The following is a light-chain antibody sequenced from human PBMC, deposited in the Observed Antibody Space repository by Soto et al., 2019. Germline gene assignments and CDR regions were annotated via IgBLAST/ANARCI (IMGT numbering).Light chain of an antibody. CDR3: QQASDWPRT. J-gene: IGKJ1*01. V-gene: IGKV3-15*01. CDR1: QSVSNH. CDR2: GAS. Sequence: EIVMTQSPATLSVSPGESATLSCRASQSVSNHLGWFQQKPGQVPRLLIFGASHRVPGIPARFSGSGSGTEFTLTISGLQSEDFAVYYCQQASDWPRTFG.